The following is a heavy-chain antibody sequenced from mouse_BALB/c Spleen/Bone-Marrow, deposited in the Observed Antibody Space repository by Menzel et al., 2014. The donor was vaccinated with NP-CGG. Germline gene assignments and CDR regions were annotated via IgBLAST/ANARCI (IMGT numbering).Heavy chain of an antibody. CDR1: GFNIXDTY. V-gene: IGHV14-3*02. Sequence: EVQLQQSGAELVKPGASVKLSCTASGFNIXDTYIHWVKQKPEQGLEWIGRIDPANDNTKYDPKFQGKATITADTSSSTAYLQLSSLTSEDTAVYYRASYVYGYYFDYWGQGTTLTVSS. J-gene: IGHJ2*01. CDR2: IDPANDNT. CDR3: ASYVYGYYFDY. D-gene: IGHD2-2*01.